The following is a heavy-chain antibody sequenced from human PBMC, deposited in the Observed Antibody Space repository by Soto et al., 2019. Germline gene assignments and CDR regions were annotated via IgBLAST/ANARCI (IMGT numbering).Heavy chain of an antibody. Sequence: ASVKVSCKASGYTFTSYGISWVRQAPGQGLEWMGWISAYNGNTNYAQKLQGRVTMTTDTSTSTAYMELRSLRSDDTAVYYCARAIAVADEFYYGMDVWGLGTTVTVSS. CDR2: ISAYNGNT. CDR1: GYTFTSYG. J-gene: IGHJ6*02. D-gene: IGHD6-19*01. CDR3: ARAIAVADEFYYGMDV. V-gene: IGHV1-18*01.